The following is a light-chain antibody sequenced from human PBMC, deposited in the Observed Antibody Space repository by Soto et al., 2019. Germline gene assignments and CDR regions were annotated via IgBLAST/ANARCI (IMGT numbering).Light chain of an antibody. V-gene: IGLV2-14*01. CDR1: SSDVGGYNY. CDR3: SSYTSTNSWV. J-gene: IGLJ3*02. Sequence: QSVLTQSASVSGSPGQSITISCTGTSSDVGGYNYVSWYQQHPGKAPKLIIYDVSNRPSGVSTRFSGSKSGNTASLTISGLQAEAEADYSCSSYTSTNSWVFGGGTKLTVL. CDR2: DVS.